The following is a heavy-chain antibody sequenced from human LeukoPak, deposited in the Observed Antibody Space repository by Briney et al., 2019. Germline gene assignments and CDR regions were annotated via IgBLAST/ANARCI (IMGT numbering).Heavy chain of an antibody. CDR1: GFTFSSYW. Sequence: GGSLRLSCAASGFTFSSYWMSWVRQAPGKGLEWVANIKQDGSEKYYVDSVKGRFTISRDNAKNSLYLQMNSLRAEDTAVYYCARDQGYSSSPLNWFDPWGQGTLVTVSS. V-gene: IGHV3-7*01. CDR2: IKQDGSEK. D-gene: IGHD6-6*01. CDR3: ARDQGYSSSPLNWFDP. J-gene: IGHJ5*02.